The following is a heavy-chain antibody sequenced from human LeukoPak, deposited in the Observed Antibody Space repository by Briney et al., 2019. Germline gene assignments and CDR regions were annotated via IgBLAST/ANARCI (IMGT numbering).Heavy chain of an antibody. Sequence: PSETLSLTCTVSGGSISSSSYYWGWIRQPPGKGLEWIGYIYYSGSTNYNPSLKSRVTISVDTSKNQFSLKLSSVTAADTAVYYCARIDSSGYPIYWYFDLWGRGTLVTVSS. CDR1: GGSISSSSYY. CDR2: IYYSGST. D-gene: IGHD3-22*01. CDR3: ARIDSSGYPIYWYFDL. V-gene: IGHV4-61*05. J-gene: IGHJ2*01.